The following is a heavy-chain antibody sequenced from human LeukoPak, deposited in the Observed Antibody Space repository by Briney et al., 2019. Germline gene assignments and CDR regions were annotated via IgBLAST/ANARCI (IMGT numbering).Heavy chain of an antibody. Sequence: GGSLTLSCAVSGFTMYDYAMRGGRRAPPEGVEGVSLISGGEGRTNYAHPVKGRFTISRDNPKNSLYLKMNSLTTEDTALYYCAKALLDTAMVEIFFLYYGRDVGGEGTTVTVSS. J-gene: IGHJ6*01. CDR2: ISGGEGRT. CDR3: AKALLDTAMVEIFFLYYGRDV. D-gene: IGHD5-18*01. CDR1: GFTMYDYA. V-gene: IGHV3-43*02.